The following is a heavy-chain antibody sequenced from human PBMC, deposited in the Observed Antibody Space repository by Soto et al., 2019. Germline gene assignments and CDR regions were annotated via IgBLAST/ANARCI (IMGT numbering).Heavy chain of an antibody. CDR1: GYSFTHYG. Sequence: QVQLVQSGAEVKKPGASVKVSCKASGYSFTHYGITWVRQAPGQGLEWTGWINAYVGETKSAQKYEGRVTVPMDTSTNTAYLELRSLRSDDTAVYYCARGDGDTLDYWGQGTVVRVSA. J-gene: IGHJ4*02. V-gene: IGHV1-18*01. CDR2: INAYVGET. CDR3: ARGDGDTLDY.